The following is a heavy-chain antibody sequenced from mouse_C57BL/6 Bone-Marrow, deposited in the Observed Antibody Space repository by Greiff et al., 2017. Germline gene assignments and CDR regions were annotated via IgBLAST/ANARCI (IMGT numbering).Heavy chain of an antibody. CDR3: ARSDYGSSHTYFDY. CDR1: GYTFTSYW. CDR2: IDPSDSYT. V-gene: IGHV1-50*01. Sequence: QVQLQQPGAELVKPGASVKLSCKASGYTFTSYWMPWVKQRPGQGLEWIGEIDPSDSYTNYNQKFKGKATLTVDTSSSTAYMQLSSLTSEDSAVYYCARSDYGSSHTYFDYWGQGTTLTVSS. J-gene: IGHJ2*01. D-gene: IGHD1-1*01.